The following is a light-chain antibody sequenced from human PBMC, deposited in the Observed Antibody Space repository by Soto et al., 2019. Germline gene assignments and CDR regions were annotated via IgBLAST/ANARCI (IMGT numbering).Light chain of an antibody. CDR2: DVN. CDR1: SSDVGGYNL. V-gene: IGLV2-14*01. CDR3: SSYKSSSPLPYV. J-gene: IGLJ1*01. Sequence: QSALTQPASVSGSPGQSITISCTGTSSDVGGYNLVSWYQQYPDKAPKLMIFDVNTRPSGVSNRFSGSKSGNTASLTISGLQAEYEADYYCSSYKSSSPLPYVFGTGTKLTVL.